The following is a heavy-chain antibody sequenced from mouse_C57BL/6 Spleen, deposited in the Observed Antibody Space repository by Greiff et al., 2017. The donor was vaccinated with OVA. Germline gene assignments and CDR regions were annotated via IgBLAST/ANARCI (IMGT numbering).Heavy chain of an antibody. J-gene: IGHJ3*01. CDR2: ISDGGSYT. D-gene: IGHD2-3*01. CDR1: GFTFSSYA. V-gene: IGHV5-4*01. Sequence: EVQRVESGGGLVKPGGSLKLSCAASGFTFSSYAMSWVRQTPEKRLEWVATISDGGSYTYYPDNVKGRFTISRDNAKNNLYLQMSHLKSEDTAMYYCARGGDGYFAYWGQGTLVTVSA. CDR3: ARGGDGYFAY.